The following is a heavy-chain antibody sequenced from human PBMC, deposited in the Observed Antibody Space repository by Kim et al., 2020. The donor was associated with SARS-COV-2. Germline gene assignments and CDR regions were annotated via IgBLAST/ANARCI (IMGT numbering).Heavy chain of an antibody. V-gene: IGHV3-33*01. D-gene: IGHD2-2*02. CDR3: ARAISYYYGMDV. J-gene: IGHJ6*02. Sequence: YYADSVKGRLTISGDNSQNTLYLQMNSLRAEDTAVYYCARAISYYYGMDVWGQGTTVTVPS.